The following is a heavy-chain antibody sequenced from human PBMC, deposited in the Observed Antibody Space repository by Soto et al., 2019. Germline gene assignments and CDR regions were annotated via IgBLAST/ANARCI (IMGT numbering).Heavy chain of an antibody. J-gene: IGHJ6*02. D-gene: IGHD2-15*01. CDR1: GGTFSSYA. CDR3: ARHGGNARYYFFGMDV. V-gene: IGHV1-69*12. CDR2: IIPIFGTA. Sequence: QVQLVQSGAEVKKPGSSVKVSCKASGGTFSSYAISWVRQAPGQGLEWMGGIIPIFGTADYAQKFQGRVTITADESTSTSKAYMELSSTRSEDTAVYFWARHGGNARYYFFGMDVWGQGTTVTVSS.